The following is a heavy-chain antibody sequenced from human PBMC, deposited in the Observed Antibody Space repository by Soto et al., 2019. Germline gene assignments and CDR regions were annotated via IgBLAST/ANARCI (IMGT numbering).Heavy chain of an antibody. D-gene: IGHD5-18*01. Sequence: EVQLVESGGGLVKPGGSLRLSCAASGFTFSSYSMNWVRQAPGKGLEWVSYISSTSSYIYYADSVKGRFTISRDNAKNSLYLQMNSLRAEATAVYYCARSGYSYGRNWFDPWGQGTLVTVSS. CDR2: ISSTSSYI. J-gene: IGHJ5*02. CDR3: ARSGYSYGRNWFDP. V-gene: IGHV3-21*01. CDR1: GFTFSSYS.